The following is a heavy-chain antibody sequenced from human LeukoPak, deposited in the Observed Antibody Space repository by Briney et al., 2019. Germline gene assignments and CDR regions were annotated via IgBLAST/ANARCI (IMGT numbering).Heavy chain of an antibody. CDR3: ASLRERSYYARGFDY. D-gene: IGHD1-26*01. J-gene: IGHJ4*02. CDR1: GDSMTSSSYE. Sequence: PSGTLSLTCKVSGDSMTSSSYEWAWIRQTPGKGLEWIGTISYSGSTDYNPSLKSRVTISVDTSKNQFSLKLSSVTAANTAVYYCASLRERSYYARGFDYWGQGTLVTVSS. V-gene: IGHV4-39*01. CDR2: ISYSGST.